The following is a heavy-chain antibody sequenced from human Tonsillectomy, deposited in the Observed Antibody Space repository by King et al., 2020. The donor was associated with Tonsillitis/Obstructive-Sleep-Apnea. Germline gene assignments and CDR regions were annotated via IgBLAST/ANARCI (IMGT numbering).Heavy chain of an antibody. CDR3: ARNNLDYGDYEFTYYMDV. CDR2: IYNSGTT. Sequence: QLQESGPGLVKPSETLSLTCTVSDGSISSYYWSWIRQPPGKGLEWIAYIYNSGTTNYNPSLKSRVTISVDTSKNQFSLKLSSVTAADTAVYYCARNNLDYGDYEFTYYMDVWAKGPRSPSP. V-gene: IGHV4-59*01. CDR1: DGSISSYY. J-gene: IGHJ6*03. D-gene: IGHD4-17*01.